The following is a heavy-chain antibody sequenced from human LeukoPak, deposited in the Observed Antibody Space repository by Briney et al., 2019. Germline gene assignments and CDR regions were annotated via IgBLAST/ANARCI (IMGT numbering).Heavy chain of an antibody. D-gene: IGHD3/OR15-3a*01. CDR2: ISSSGSTI. Sequence: GGSLRLSCAASGFTFSDYYMSWIRQAPGKGLEGVSYISSSGSTIYYADSVKGRFTISRDNAKNSLYLQMNSLRAEDTAVYYCARDGRTYYYYMDVWGKGTTVTVSS. CDR3: ARDGRTYYYYMDV. J-gene: IGHJ6*03. V-gene: IGHV3-11*01. CDR1: GFTFSDYY.